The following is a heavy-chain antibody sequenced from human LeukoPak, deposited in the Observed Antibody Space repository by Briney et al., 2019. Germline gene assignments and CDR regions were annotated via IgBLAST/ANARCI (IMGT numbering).Heavy chain of an antibody. CDR3: AKGIAVAGTGFDY. V-gene: IGHV3-23*01. CDR1: GFTVSRNY. CDR2: ISGSGGST. D-gene: IGHD6-19*01. J-gene: IGHJ4*02. Sequence: QPGGSLRLSCSASGFTVSRNYMSWVRQAPGKGLDWVSAISGSGGSTFYADSVKGRFTISRDNSKNTLYLQMNSLRAEDTAVYYCAKGIAVAGTGFDYWGQGTLVTVSS.